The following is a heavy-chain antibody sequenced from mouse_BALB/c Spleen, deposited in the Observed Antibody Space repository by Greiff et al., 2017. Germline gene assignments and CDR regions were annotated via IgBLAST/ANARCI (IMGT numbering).Heavy chain of an antibody. CDR2: ISSGSSTI. Sequence: EVQRVESGGGLVQPGGSRKLSCAASGFTFSSFGMHWVRQAPEKGLEWVAYISSGSSTIYYADTVKGRFTISRDNPKNTLFLQMTSLRSEDTAMYYCARWDGYYFYAMDYWGQGTSVTVSS. V-gene: IGHV5-17*02. D-gene: IGHD2-3*01. CDR1: GFTFSSFG. J-gene: IGHJ4*01. CDR3: ARWDGYYFYAMDY.